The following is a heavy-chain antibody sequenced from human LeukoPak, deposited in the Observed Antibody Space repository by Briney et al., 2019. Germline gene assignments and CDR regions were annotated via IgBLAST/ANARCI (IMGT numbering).Heavy chain of an antibody. Sequence: ASVKVSCKASGYTFTGYYMHWVRQAPGQGLEWMGWINPNSGGTNYAQKFQGRVTMTRDTSISTAYMELSRLRSDDTAVYYCARTHYYDSSGYHYWGQGTLVTVSS. CDR2: INPNSGGT. V-gene: IGHV1-2*02. J-gene: IGHJ4*02. CDR3: ARTHYYDSSGYHY. CDR1: GYTFTGYY. D-gene: IGHD3-22*01.